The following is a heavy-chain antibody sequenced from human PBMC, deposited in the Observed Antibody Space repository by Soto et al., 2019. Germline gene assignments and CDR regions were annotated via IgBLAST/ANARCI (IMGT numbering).Heavy chain of an antibody. J-gene: IGHJ6*02. D-gene: IGHD4-17*01. CDR2: IYYSGST. CDR1: GGSISSYY. CDR3: ARAGGYGDYFDYYYYGMDV. Sequence: QVQLQESGPGLVKPSETLSVTCTVSGGSISSYYWSWIRQPPGKGLEWIGYIYYSGSTNYNPSLKSRVTISVDTSKNQFSLKLSSVTAADTAVYYCARAGGYGDYFDYYYYGMDVWGQGTTVTVSS. V-gene: IGHV4-59*01.